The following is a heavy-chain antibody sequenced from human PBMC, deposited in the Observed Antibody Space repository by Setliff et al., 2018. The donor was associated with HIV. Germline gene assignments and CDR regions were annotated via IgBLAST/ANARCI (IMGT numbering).Heavy chain of an antibody. CDR2: MYYTGTT. CDR1: GYSVSSGYY. Sequence: ETLSLTCAVSGYSVSSGYYWAWIRQAPGKGLQWIGQMYYTGTTDYNPSLSSRVTISQDKSRSQFSLKLTSVTATDTAIYYCARGVGIGGNWFDPWGQGIMVTVSS. V-gene: IGHV4-38-2*01. J-gene: IGHJ5*02. CDR3: ARGVGIGGNWFDP. D-gene: IGHD2-15*01.